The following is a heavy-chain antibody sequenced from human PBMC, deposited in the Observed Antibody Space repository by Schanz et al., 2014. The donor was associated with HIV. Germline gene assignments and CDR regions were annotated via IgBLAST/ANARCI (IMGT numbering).Heavy chain of an antibody. CDR3: AKDQGDITGTPFDY. Sequence: QVQLVESGGGVVQPGRSLRLSCTASGFTFSSSGMHWVRQAPGKGLEWVAAMWYDESHKGYADSVKGRFTISRDNSKNTLFLQMNSLRAEDTAMYYCAKDQGDITGTPFDYWGQGTLVTVSS. V-gene: IGHV3-33*06. CDR2: MWYDESHK. D-gene: IGHD1-20*01. J-gene: IGHJ4*02. CDR1: GFTFSSSG.